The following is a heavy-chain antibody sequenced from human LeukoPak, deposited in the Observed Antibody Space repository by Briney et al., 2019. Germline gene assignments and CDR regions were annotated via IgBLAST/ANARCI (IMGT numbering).Heavy chain of an antibody. Sequence: PGGSLRLSCAVSGFTFSSYAMSWVRQAPGKGLEWVSAISGSGGSTYYADSVKGRFTISRDNSKNTLYLQMNSLRAEDTAVYYCAKDMGTYYYDSSGFDYWGQGTLVTVSS. CDR2: ISGSGGST. CDR1: GFTFSSYA. D-gene: IGHD3-22*01. J-gene: IGHJ4*02. V-gene: IGHV3-23*01. CDR3: AKDMGTYYYDSSGFDY.